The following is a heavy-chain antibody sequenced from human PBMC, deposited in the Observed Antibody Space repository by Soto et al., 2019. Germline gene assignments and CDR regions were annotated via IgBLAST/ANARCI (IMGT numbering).Heavy chain of an antibody. CDR1: GFNVGTFA. CDR2: ISVSDAFI. V-gene: IGHV3-23*01. Sequence: EVQLLESGGDWVQPGGSLRLSCAASGFNVGTFAVNWVRQAPGKGLEWVSGISVSDAFIYYADSVRGRFSISRDASENILYLQMNSIRVDDTALYYCTRETVAGITGLDYWGPGTLVTVSS. CDR3: TRETVAGITGLDY. J-gene: IGHJ4*02. D-gene: IGHD1-20*01.